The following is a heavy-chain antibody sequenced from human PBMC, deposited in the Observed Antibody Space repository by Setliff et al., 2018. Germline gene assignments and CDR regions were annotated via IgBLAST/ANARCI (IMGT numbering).Heavy chain of an antibody. J-gene: IGHJ3*02. V-gene: IGHV1-8*03. D-gene: IGHD1-26*01. CDR1: GGTFSSYA. Sequence: GASVKVSCKASGGTFSSYAINWVRQAPGQGLEWMGWLNPSSGNTGYAPKFQGRVTITRSTSLSTAYMELSSLRSEDTAIYYCARAHSGSDFHDPFDIWGQGTMVTVSS. CDR2: LNPSSGNT. CDR3: ARAHSGSDFHDPFDI.